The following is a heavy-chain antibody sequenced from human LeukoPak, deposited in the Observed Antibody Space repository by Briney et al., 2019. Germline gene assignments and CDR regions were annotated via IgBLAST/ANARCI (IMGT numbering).Heavy chain of an antibody. CDR1: GGSTSSYY. Sequence: SETLSLTCTVSGGSTSSYYWSWVRQPPGKGLEWIGHIYDTGNTNYNPSLESRVTISVDTSKNQFSLRLTSVTAADTAVYFCARATPWLLPGYWGQGILVTVSS. J-gene: IGHJ4*02. D-gene: IGHD3-22*01. V-gene: IGHV4-59*01. CDR2: IYDTGNT. CDR3: ARATPWLLPGY.